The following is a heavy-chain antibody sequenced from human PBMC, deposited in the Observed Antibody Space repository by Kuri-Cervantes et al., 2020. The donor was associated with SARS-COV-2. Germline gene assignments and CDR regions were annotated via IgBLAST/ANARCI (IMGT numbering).Heavy chain of an antibody. J-gene: IGHJ4*02. V-gene: IGHV5-10-1*01. CDR1: GYSFTSYW. D-gene: IGHD2-15*01. CDR2: IDPSDSYT. Sequence: KVSCKGSGYSFTSYWISWVRQMPGKGLGWMGRIDPSDSYTNYSPSFQGHVTISADKSISTAYLQWSSLKASDTAMYYCARRVGYYFDYWGQGTLVTVSS. CDR3: ARRVGYYFDY.